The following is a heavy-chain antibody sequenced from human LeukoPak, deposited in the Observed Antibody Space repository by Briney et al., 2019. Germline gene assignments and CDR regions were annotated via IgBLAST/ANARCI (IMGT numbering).Heavy chain of an antibody. D-gene: IGHD7-27*01. CDR3: ARAPRSWGFDY. J-gene: IGHJ4*02. CDR2: IIPIFPTA. V-gene: IGHV1-69*05. Sequence: SVKVSCKASGGTFNNYAISWVRQAPGQGLEWMGGIIPIFPTANYAQKFQGRVTMTRSASINTAYMELSNLRSEDTAVYYCARAPRSWGFDYWGQGTLVTVSS. CDR1: GGTFNNYA.